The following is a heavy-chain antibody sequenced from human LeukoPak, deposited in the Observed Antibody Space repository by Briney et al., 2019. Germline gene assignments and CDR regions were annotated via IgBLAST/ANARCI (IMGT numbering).Heavy chain of an antibody. D-gene: IGHD7-27*01. CDR1: GFTFDDYA. Sequence: PGGSLRLSCAASGFTFDDYAMHWVRQAPGKGLEWVSGISWNGGSKAYADSVKGRFTISRDNAKNSLYLQMNSLRAEDTALYYCAKAVNWESPEFDYWGQGTLVTVSS. J-gene: IGHJ4*02. CDR2: ISWNGGSK. CDR3: AKAVNWESPEFDY. V-gene: IGHV3-9*01.